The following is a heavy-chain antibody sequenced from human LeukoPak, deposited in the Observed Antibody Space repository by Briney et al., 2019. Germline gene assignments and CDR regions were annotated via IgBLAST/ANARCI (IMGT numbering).Heavy chain of an antibody. CDR1: GHTFASYA. CDR3: ARCITMVRGALCFDY. Sequence: ASVKVSCKASGHTFASYAMHWVRQAPGQRLEWMGWINAGNGNTKYSQKFQGRVTITRDTSASTAYMELSSLRSEDTAVYYCARCITMVRGALCFDYWGQGTLVTVSS. D-gene: IGHD3-10*01. J-gene: IGHJ4*02. V-gene: IGHV1-3*01. CDR2: INAGNGNT.